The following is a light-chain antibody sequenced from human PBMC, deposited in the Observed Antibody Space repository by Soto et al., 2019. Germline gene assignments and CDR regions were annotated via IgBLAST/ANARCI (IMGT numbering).Light chain of an antibody. CDR2: GNP. CDR3: QSYDSSLSGLWV. CDR1: SSNIGAGFD. Sequence: QPVLTQPPSVSGAPGQRVTISCAGSSSNIGAGFDVHWYQQLPGTAPKLLIYGNPNRPSGVPDRFSGSKSGTSASLAITGLQAEDEADYYCQSYDSSLSGLWVFGGGTKVTVL. V-gene: IGLV1-40*01. J-gene: IGLJ3*02.